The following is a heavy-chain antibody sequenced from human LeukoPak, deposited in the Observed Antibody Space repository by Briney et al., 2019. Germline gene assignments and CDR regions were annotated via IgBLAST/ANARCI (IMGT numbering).Heavy chain of an antibody. CDR1: GGSISSGSYY. D-gene: IGHD1-7*01. CDR3: ARDLAGNWNYVNAFDI. J-gene: IGHJ3*02. V-gene: IGHV4-61*02. CDR2: IYTSGST. Sequence: SQTLSLTCTVSGGSISSGSYYWSWIRQPAGKGLEWIGRIYTSGSTNYNPSLKSRVTISVDTSKNQFSLKLSSVTAADTAVYYCARDLAGNWNYVNAFDIWGQGIMVTVSS.